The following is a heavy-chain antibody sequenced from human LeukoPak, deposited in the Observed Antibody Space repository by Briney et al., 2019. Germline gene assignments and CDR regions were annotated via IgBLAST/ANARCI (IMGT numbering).Heavy chain of an antibody. V-gene: IGHV3-30*04. J-gene: IGHJ4*02. CDR3: ARDRVGGYSYGYDY. CDR2: ISYDGSNK. Sequence: GGSLRLSCAASGFTFSSYAMHWVRQAPGKGLEWVAAISYDGSNKYYADSVKGRFTISRDNSKNTLYLQMNSLRAEDTAVYYCARDRVGGYSYGYDYWGQGTLVTVSS. D-gene: IGHD5-18*01. CDR1: GFTFSSYA.